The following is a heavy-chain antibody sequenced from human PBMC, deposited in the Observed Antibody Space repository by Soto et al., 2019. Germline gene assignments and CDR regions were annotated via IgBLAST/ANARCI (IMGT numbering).Heavy chain of an antibody. CDR3: AKDRGYCISTSCYGYYYGMDV. CDR1: GFTFSSYA. CDR2: ISGSGGST. D-gene: IGHD2-2*03. J-gene: IGHJ6*02. V-gene: IGHV3-23*01. Sequence: GGSLRLSCAASGFTFSSYAMSWVRQAPGKGLEWVSAISGSGGSTYYADSVKGRFTISRDNSKNTLYLQMNSLRAEDTAVYYCAKDRGYCISTSCYGYYYGMDVWGQGTTVTVSS.